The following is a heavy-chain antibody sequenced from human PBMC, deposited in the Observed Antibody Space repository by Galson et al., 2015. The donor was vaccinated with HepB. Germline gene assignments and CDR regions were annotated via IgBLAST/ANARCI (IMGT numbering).Heavy chain of an antibody. Sequence: SLRLSCAASGFTFSNYGMHWVRQAPGTRLEWVAVISYDGSNKYYADSVKGRFTISRDNSKNTLYLQMNGLRAEDTAVYYCAREGDDYGDYVSGDYYGMDVWGQGTTVTVSS. CDR1: GFTFSNYG. D-gene: IGHD4-17*01. CDR3: AREGDDYGDYVSGDYYGMDV. CDR2: ISYDGSNK. V-gene: IGHV3-30*03. J-gene: IGHJ6*02.